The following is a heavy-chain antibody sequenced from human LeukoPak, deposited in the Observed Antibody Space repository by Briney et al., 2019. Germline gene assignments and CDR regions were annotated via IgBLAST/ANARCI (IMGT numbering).Heavy chain of an antibody. V-gene: IGHV1-69*02. D-gene: IGHD2-2*01. CDR1: GGTFSSYT. Sequence: EASVKVSCKASGGTFSSYTISWVRQAPGQGLEWMGRIIPILGIANYAQKFQGRVTITADKSTSTAYMELSSLRSEDTAVYYCARSAVVVPAAWAWGQGTLVTVSS. J-gene: IGHJ4*02. CDR2: IIPILGIA. CDR3: ARSAVVVPAAWA.